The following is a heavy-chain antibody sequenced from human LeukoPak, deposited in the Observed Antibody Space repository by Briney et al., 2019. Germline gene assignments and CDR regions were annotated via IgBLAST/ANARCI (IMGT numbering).Heavy chain of an antibody. J-gene: IGHJ4*02. CDR1: GFTFSTYA. CDR3: ARVYYYASGTYWIPFDY. CDR2: ISGGGGNT. Sequence: GGSLRLSCAASGFTFSTYAVSWVRQAPGKGLEWVSVISGGGGNTYYADSVKGRFTISRDNAKNSLYLQMNSLRAEDTAVYYCARVYYYASGTYWIPFDYWGPGTLVTVSS. V-gene: IGHV3-23*01. D-gene: IGHD3-10*01.